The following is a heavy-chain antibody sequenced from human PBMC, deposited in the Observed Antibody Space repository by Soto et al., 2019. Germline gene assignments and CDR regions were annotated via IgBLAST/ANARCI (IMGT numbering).Heavy chain of an antibody. CDR2: IWFDGSKK. Sequence: QVQLVESGGGVVQPGRSLRLSCAASGFTFSSYGMHWVRQAPGKGLEWVAIIWFDGSKKYYADSVKGRFTISRDNSKNTLYLQMNSLRAEDTAVYYCARREGFDYWGQGALVTVSS. CDR3: ARREGFDY. CDR1: GFTFSSYG. D-gene: IGHD1-26*01. J-gene: IGHJ4*02. V-gene: IGHV3-33*01.